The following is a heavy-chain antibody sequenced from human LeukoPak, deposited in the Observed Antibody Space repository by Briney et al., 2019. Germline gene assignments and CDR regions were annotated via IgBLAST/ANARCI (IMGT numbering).Heavy chain of an antibody. J-gene: IGHJ6*02. V-gene: IGHV3-30*04. Sequence: GRSLRLSCAASGFTFSSYAVHWVRQAPGKGLEWVAVISYDGSNKYYADSVKGRFTISRDNSKNTLYLQMNSLRAEDTAVYYCAGSIAAAGIYYYYGMDVWGQGTTVTVSS. D-gene: IGHD6-13*01. CDR2: ISYDGSNK. CDR1: GFTFSSYA. CDR3: AGSIAAAGIYYYYGMDV.